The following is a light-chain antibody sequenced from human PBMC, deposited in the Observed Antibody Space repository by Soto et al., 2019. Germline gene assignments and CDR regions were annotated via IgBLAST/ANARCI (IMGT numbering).Light chain of an antibody. Sequence: VVTQSPATVSVSPGEGVTLSCRASQTISNDLAWYQQKPGQAPRLLIYGASTRATGVPARFSGGGSGTEFTLTISSLQSEDFAFYYCQQNNKWPPVTFGGGTKVDIK. CDR1: QTISND. V-gene: IGKV3-15*01. CDR2: GAS. J-gene: IGKJ4*01. CDR3: QQNNKWPPVT.